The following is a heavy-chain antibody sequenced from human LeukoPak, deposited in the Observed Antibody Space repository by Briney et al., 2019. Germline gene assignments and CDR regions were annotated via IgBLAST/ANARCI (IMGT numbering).Heavy chain of an antibody. CDR1: GFTFSSYW. Sequence: PGGSLRLSCAASGFTFSSYWMSWVRQAPGKGLEWVANIKQDGSEKYYVDSVKGRFTISRDNAKNSLYLQMNSLRAEDTAVHYCARYCSGGSCLNWFDPWGQGTLVTVSS. D-gene: IGHD2-15*01. J-gene: IGHJ5*02. V-gene: IGHV3-7*01. CDR3: ARYCSGGSCLNWFDP. CDR2: IKQDGSEK.